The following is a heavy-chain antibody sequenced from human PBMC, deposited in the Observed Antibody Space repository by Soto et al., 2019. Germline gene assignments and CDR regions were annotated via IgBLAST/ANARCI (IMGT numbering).Heavy chain of an antibody. CDR1: GYTFTSYY. D-gene: IGHD3-3*01. CDR3: GRTIFGVVIIDKYGMDV. Sequence: GASVKGSCKASGYTFTSYYMHWVRQAPGQWLEWMGIINPSGGSTSYAQKFQGRVTMTRDTSTSTVYMELSSLRSEDTAVYYCGRTIFGVVIIDKYGMDVWGQGTTVTVSS. V-gene: IGHV1-46*01. J-gene: IGHJ6*02. CDR2: INPSGGST.